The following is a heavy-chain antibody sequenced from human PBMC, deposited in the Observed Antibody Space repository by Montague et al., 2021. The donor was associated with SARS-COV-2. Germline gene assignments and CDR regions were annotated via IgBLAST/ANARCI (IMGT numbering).Heavy chain of an antibody. CDR1: GDXVSGDRVT. J-gene: IGHJ3*02. V-gene: IGHV6-1*01. Sequence: CAISGDXVSGDRVTWDWNRQALSRGRDLLGRTYYRSRWFDHYEVXMKGRISIKADTSKNQFSLQLDSVTPEDTAVYYCARGDGLGRYTGYAFDIWGQGTLVTVSS. D-gene: IGHD3-16*02. CDR3: ARGDGLGRYTGYAFDI. CDR2: TYYRSRWFD.